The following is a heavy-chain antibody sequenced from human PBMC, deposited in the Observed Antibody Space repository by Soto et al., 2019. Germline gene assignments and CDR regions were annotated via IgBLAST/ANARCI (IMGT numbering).Heavy chain of an antibody. Sequence: GASVKVSCKASGGTFSSYAISWVRQAPGQGLEWMGGIIPIFGTANYAQKFQGRVTITADESTSTAYMELSSLRSEDTAVYYCARDQTTVVPTGAFDIWGQGTMVTVSS. V-gene: IGHV1-69*13. D-gene: IGHD4-17*01. J-gene: IGHJ3*02. CDR3: ARDQTTVVPTGAFDI. CDR2: IIPIFGTA. CDR1: GGTFSSYA.